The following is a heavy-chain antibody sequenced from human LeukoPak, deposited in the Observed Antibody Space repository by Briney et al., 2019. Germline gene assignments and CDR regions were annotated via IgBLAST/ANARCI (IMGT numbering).Heavy chain of an antibody. CDR2: IYYSGNT. D-gene: IGHD3-10*01. V-gene: IGHV4-39*01. CDR3: ARLKEGIDY. CDR1: GGSISGRSYF. Sequence: SETLSLTCAVSGGSISGRSYFWGWIRQPPGKGLEWIGSIYYSGNTYYNPSLKSRVTISVDTSKNQFSLKLSSVTAADKAVYYCARLKEGIDYWGQGTLVTVSS. J-gene: IGHJ4*02.